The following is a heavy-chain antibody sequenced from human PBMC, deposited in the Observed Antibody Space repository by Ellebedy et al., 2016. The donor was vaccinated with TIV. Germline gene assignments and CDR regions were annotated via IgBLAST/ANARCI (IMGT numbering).Heavy chain of an antibody. J-gene: IGHJ3*02. V-gene: IGHV3-33*01. Sequence: PGGSLRLSCAASGFTFSSYGMHWVRQAPGKGLEWVAVIWYDGSNKYYADSVKGRFTISRDNSKNTLYLQMNSLRAEDTAVYYCARDSQTSIAAAQLGFDIWGQGTMVTVSS. CDR3: ARDSQTSIAAAQLGFDI. D-gene: IGHD6-13*01. CDR1: GFTFSSYG. CDR2: IWYDGSNK.